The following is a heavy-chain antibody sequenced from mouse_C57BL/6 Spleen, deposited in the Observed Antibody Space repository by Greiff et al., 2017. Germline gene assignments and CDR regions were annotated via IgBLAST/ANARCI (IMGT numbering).Heavy chain of an antibody. CDR2: IDPSDSYT. D-gene: IGHD1-1*01. CDR3: ARLRNYAMDY. Sequence: VQLQQPGAELVKPGASVKLSCKASGYTFTSYCMQWVKQRPGQGLEWIGEIDPSDSYTNYNQKFKGKATLTVDTSSNTAYMQLSSLTSEYSAVYYWARLRNYAMDYWGQGTSVTVSS. CDR1: GYTFTSYC. J-gene: IGHJ4*01. V-gene: IGHV1-50*01.